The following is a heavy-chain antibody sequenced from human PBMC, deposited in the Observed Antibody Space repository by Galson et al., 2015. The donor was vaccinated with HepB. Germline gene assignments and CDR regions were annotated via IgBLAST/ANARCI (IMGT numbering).Heavy chain of an antibody. Sequence: SVKVSCKASGYTFTSYDINWVRQATGQGLEWMEWMNPNSGNTGYAQKFQGRVTMTRNTSKSTAYMELSSLRSEDTAVDYCARGIEGFLEWLFGYFYYYYMDGWGKGTTVTVSS. CDR3: ARGIEGFLEWLFGYFYYYYMDG. CDR2: MNPNSGNT. CDR1: GYTFTSYD. D-gene: IGHD3-3*01. V-gene: IGHV1-8*01. J-gene: IGHJ6*03.